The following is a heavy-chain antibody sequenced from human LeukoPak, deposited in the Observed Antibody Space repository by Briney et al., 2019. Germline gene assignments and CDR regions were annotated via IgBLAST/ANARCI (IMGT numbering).Heavy chain of an antibody. V-gene: IGHV4-59*01. CDR2: IYYSGST. J-gene: IGHJ4*02. CDR3: ARSQNYYGSGDY. D-gene: IGHD3-10*01. Sequence: SETLSLTCTVSGGSISSYYWSWIRQPPGKGLEWIGYIYYSGSTNYIPSLKSRVTISVDTSKNQFSLKLSSVTAADTAVYYCARSQNYYGSGDYWSQGTLVTVSS. CDR1: GGSISSYY.